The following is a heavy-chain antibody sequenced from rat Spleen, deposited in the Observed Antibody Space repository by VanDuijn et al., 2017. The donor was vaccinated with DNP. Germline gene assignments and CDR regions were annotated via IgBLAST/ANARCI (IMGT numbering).Heavy chain of an antibody. V-gene: IGHV3-1*01. CDR3: ARWKIGPHYFDY. J-gene: IGHJ2*01. Sequence: EVQLQESGPGLVKPSQSLSLTCSVTGYSITNNYWGWIRKFPGNKMEYIGHISYSGRTHYNSSLKSRISITRDTSKNQFFLHLTSVTTEDTATYYCARWKIGPHYFDYWGQGGMVTVSS. CDR1: GYSITNNY. D-gene: IGHD1-5*01. CDR2: ISYSGRT.